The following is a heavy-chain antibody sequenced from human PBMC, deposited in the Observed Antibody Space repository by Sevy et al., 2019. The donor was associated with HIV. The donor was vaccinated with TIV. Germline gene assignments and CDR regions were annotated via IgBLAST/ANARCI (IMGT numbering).Heavy chain of an antibody. CDR2: ISGSGGGT. V-gene: IGHV3-23*01. CDR1: GFTFSTYA. J-gene: IGHJ6*02. D-gene: IGHD3-22*01. Sequence: GGSLRLSCAASGFTFSTYAMSWVRHAPGKGLEWVSVISGSGGGTYYADSVKGRFTISRDNSTNTLYLQMNSLRAGDSAVYYCTKDAYYYNSSGYSLSQWYYGMDVWGQGTTVTVSS. CDR3: TKDAYYYNSSGYSLSQWYYGMDV.